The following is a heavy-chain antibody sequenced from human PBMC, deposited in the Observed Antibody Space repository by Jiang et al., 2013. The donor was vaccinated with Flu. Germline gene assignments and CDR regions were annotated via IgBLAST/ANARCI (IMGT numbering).Heavy chain of an antibody. Sequence: NPSLKSRVTISVDTSKNQFSLKLSSVTAADTAVYYCARLRGYSYGYFDYWGQGTLVTVSS. D-gene: IGHD5-18*01. V-gene: IGHV4-39*01. J-gene: IGHJ4*02. CDR3: ARLRGYSYGYFDY.